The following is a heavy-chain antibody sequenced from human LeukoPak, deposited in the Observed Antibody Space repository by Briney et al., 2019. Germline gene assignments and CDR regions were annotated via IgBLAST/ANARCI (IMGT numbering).Heavy chain of an antibody. J-gene: IGHJ5*02. CDR3: ARDWLGVGAISGSWFEP. V-gene: IGHV3-30*04. CDR1: GRTFSNYA. CDR2: ISYDWSDK. Sequence: RRSLRRSCAASGRTFSNYAMHWVHPPPDKRGEGVALISYDWSDKYYAVSVKGRLTMSRYNSKNTLYLQMNSRRTEGTAVYSCARDWLGVGAISGSWFEPWGEGTLFTVSS. D-gene: IGHD1-26*01.